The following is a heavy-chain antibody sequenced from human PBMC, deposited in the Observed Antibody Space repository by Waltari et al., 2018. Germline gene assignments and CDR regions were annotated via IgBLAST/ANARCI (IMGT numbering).Heavy chain of an antibody. CDR2: IKPDGSEK. J-gene: IGHJ6*02. Sequence: EVQLVESGGGLVQPGGSLRLSCAASGFTFCNEWMDWARQAPGKGLEWVANIKPDGSEKYSVDSVKGRFTISRDNAKNSVYLQMNSLRVEDTAVYYCSRRLDAWGQGTTVTVSS. V-gene: IGHV3-7*03. CDR3: SRRLDA. CDR1: GFTFCNEW.